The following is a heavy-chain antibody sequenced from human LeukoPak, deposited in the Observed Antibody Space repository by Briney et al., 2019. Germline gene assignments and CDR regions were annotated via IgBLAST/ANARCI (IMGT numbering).Heavy chain of an antibody. V-gene: IGHV4-39*07. J-gene: IGHJ3*02. CDR2: INHSGST. CDR1: GGSISSSSYY. CDR3: ARYSIVVVINDAFDI. Sequence: SETLSLTCTVSGGSISSSSYYWSWIRQPPGKGLEWIGEINHSGSTNYNPSLKSRVTISVDTSKNQFSLKLSSVTAADTAVYYCARYSIVVVINDAFDIWGQGTMVTVSS. D-gene: IGHD3-22*01.